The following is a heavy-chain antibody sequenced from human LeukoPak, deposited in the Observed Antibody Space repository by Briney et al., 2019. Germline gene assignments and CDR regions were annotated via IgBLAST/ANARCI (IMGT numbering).Heavy chain of an antibody. V-gene: IGHV3-7*01. J-gene: IGHJ4*02. Sequence: GGSLRLSSEAPGFTLTTYWMNWVRQVPGKRLDWVANINPDGSGKRYVDSVKGRFTIARDNADNSLSLQMNSLRAEDTAVYYCASWGAGGNSWGQGTLVTVSS. CDR1: GFTLTTYW. CDR3: ASWGAGGNS. CDR2: INPDGSGK. D-gene: IGHD3-16*01.